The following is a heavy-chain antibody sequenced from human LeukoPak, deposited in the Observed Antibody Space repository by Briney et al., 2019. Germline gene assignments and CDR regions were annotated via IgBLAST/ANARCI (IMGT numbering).Heavy chain of an antibody. J-gene: IGHJ6*03. CDR1: GFTFNNYW. CDR2: VNPGGSIA. D-gene: IGHD3-16*01. CDR3: VRGTYHAYYMDV. V-gene: IGHV3-74*01. Sequence: GGSLRLSCAASGFTFNNYWIHWVRQAPGKGLVWVSRVNPGGSIANFADSVKGRFTNSRDNARNTVFLQTSSLTAEDTAVYYCVRGTYHAYYMDVWGKGTTVTVSS.